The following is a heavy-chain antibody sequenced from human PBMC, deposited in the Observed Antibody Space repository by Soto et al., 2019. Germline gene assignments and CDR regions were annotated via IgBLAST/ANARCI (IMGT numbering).Heavy chain of an antibody. CDR2: ISYDGSNK. V-gene: IGHV3-30-3*01. D-gene: IGHD3-22*01. Sequence: ALRLSCAASGFTFSSYAMHWVRQAPGKGLEWVAVISYDGSNKYYADSVKGRFTISRDNSKNTLYLQMNSLRAEDTAVYYCARDNDSSGSQASYAFDIWGQGTMVTVSS. CDR3: ARDNDSSGSQASYAFDI. CDR1: GFTFSSYA. J-gene: IGHJ3*02.